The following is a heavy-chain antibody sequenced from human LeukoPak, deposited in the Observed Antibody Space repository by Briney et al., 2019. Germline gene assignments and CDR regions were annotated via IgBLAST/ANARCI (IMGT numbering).Heavy chain of an antibody. CDR3: AKQPYCGADCYSWPYYFDY. J-gene: IGHJ4*02. CDR2: IYPGDSDT. D-gene: IGHD2-21*02. V-gene: IGHV5-51*01. CDR1: GYNFTNNW. Sequence: GESLKISCKGSGYNFTNNWIGWVRQMPGKGLEWMGIIYPGDSDTRYSPPFQGQVTISVDESISTAYLQWGSLKASDTAMYYCAKQPYCGADCYSWPYYFDYWGQGSLVTVSS.